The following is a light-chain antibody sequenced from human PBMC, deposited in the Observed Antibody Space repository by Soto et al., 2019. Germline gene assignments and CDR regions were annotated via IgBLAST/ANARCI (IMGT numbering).Light chain of an antibody. CDR1: QSLRSSY. J-gene: IGKJ1*01. CDR3: HQYGGSPPET. V-gene: IGKV3-20*01. CDR2: GAS. Sequence: EIVLTQSPGTLSLPPGERATLSCRASQSLRSSYLGWYQQRPGQPPRLLIYGASSRATGIPDRFSGSGSGTNFTLTISRLEPEDFAGYYCHQYGGSPPETFGQGTKVEIK.